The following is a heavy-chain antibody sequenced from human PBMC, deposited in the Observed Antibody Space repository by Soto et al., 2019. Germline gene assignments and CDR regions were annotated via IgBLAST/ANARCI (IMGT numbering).Heavy chain of an antibody. Sequence: SETLSLTCSVSGGSMSEYFWSWIRQSPERGLEWIGYVYYLGSTDYNPSLKSRVTISVDTSKRQFSLRLSSVTAADAAIYYCARDGYDGSGSPYPAYWGPGTQVAVSS. CDR1: GGSMSEYF. V-gene: IGHV4-59*01. CDR2: VYYLGST. CDR3: ARDGYDGSGSPYPAY. J-gene: IGHJ4*02. D-gene: IGHD3-10*01.